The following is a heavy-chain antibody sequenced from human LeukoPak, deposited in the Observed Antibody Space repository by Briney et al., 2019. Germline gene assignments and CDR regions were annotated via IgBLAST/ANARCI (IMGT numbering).Heavy chain of an antibody. CDR2: ISSSSSTI. Sequence: GGSLRLSCAASGFTFSSYGMNWVRQAPGKGLEWVSYISSSSSTIYYADSVKGRFTISRDNAKNSLYLQMNSLRAEDTAVYYCARDSEDDFWSGYLFDYWGQGTLVTVSS. V-gene: IGHV3-48*01. CDR3: ARDSEDDFWSGYLFDY. D-gene: IGHD3-3*01. CDR1: GFTFSSYG. J-gene: IGHJ4*02.